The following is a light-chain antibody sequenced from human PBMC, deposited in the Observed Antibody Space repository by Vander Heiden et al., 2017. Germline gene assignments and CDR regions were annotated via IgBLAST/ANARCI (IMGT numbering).Light chain of an antibody. J-gene: IGKJ1*01. V-gene: IGKV3-20*01. CDR3: QQYGSSRWT. CDR1: PSVSSSY. Sequence: IVLTQSPGTLSLSPGERATLSCRASPSVSSSYLAWYQQKPGQAPRLLIYGASSRATGIPDRFSGSGSGTDFTLTISRLEPEDFAVYYCQQYGSSRWTFGQGTKVEIK. CDR2: GAS.